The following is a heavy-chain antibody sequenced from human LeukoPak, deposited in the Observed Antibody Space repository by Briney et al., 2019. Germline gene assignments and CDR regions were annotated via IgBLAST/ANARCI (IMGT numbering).Heavy chain of an antibody. V-gene: IGHV1-58*01. CDR1: GFTFTSSA. Sequence: SVKVSCKASGFTFTSSAVQWVRQARGQRLEWIGWIVVGSGNTNYAQKFQERVTITRDMSTSTAYMELSSLRSEDTAVYYYAAEDYDFWSGYPDGMDVWGQGTTVTVSS. CDR3: AAEDYDFWSGYPDGMDV. CDR2: IVVGSGNT. J-gene: IGHJ6*02. D-gene: IGHD3-3*01.